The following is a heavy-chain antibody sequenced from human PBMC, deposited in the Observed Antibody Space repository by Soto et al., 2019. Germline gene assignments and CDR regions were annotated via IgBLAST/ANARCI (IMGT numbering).Heavy chain of an antibody. CDR1: GFTFSMYW. D-gene: IGHD3-10*01. Sequence: QPGGSLRLSCAASGFTFSMYWMHWVRQVPGKGPEWVSRINGDGSSTNYAGSVKGRFTISRDNAKNTLYLQMNDLRAEDTAVYYCTRGPRSTSTGTGAFWGQGTLVTVSS. J-gene: IGHJ4*02. V-gene: IGHV3-74*01. CDR2: INGDGSST. CDR3: TRGPRSTSTGTGAF.